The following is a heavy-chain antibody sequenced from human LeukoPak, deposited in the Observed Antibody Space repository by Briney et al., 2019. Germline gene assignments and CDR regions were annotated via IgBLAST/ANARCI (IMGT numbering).Heavy chain of an antibody. J-gene: IGHJ4*02. Sequence: GGSLRLSCAASGFTFSSYEMNWVRQAPGKGLEWVSTASYYVGKQYHADSVRGRFTVSRDNSRNTVSLQMSSLRVEDTGIYYCAKAGIGADGAGFLCEYWGQGTLVTVSS. CDR1: GFTFSSYE. CDR2: ASYYVGKQ. D-gene: IGHD1-1*01. V-gene: IGHV3-23*01. CDR3: AKAGIGADGAGFLCEY.